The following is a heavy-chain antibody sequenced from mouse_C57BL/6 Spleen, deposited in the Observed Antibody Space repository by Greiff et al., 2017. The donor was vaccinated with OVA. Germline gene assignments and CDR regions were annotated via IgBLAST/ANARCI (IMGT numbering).Heavy chain of an antibody. CDR3: ATTVVATNDY. CDR1: GYTFTDYY. J-gene: IGHJ2*01. Sequence: VQLQQSGPELVKPWASVKISCKASGYTFTDYYMNWVKQSHGKSLEWIGDINPNNGGTSYNQKFKGKATLTVDKSSSTAYMELRSLTSEDSAVYYCATTVVATNDYWGQGTTLTVSS. CDR2: INPNNGGT. D-gene: IGHD1-1*01. V-gene: IGHV1-26*01.